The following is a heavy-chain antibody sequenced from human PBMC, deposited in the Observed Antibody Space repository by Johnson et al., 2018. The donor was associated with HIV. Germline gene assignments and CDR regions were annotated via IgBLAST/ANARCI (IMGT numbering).Heavy chain of an antibody. V-gene: IGHV3-66*01. J-gene: IGHJ3*02. CDR3: ARDGYYDSGSDPLDI. CDR1: GFSFSDYY. Sequence: EQLVESGGGLVKPGGSLRLSCAASGFSFSDYYMSWIRQAPGKGPEWVSVINAGGDTYYADSVKGRFTISRDRSKNTVSLQMNSLRVEDTAVYYCARDGYYDSGSDPLDIWGQGTMVTVSS. CDR2: INAGGDT. D-gene: IGHD3-10*01.